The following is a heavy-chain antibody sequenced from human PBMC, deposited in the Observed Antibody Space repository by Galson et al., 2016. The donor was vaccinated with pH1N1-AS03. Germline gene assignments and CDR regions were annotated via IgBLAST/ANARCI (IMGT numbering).Heavy chain of an antibody. CDR1: GGSFSSHC. D-gene: IGHD5-18*01. V-gene: IGHV4-59*11. J-gene: IGHJ4*02. Sequence: ETLSLTCTVSGGSFSSHCWSWIRQPPGKGLEWIGYICNSGSTDYTPSLESRVTISIDTSKSQFSLRLSSVTAADTAVYFCARGHVDTTLAVDCWGQGTPVTVSS. CDR3: ARGHVDTTLAVDC. CDR2: ICNSGST.